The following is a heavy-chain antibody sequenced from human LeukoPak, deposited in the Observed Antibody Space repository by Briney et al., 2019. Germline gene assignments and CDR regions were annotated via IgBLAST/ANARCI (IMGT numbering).Heavy chain of an antibody. CDR1: GFTFSSYW. Sequence: HPGGSLRLSCAASGFTFSSYWMTWVRQAPGKGLEWVANIKQDGSEKYYVDSVKGRFTISRDNAKNSLYLQMNSLRAEDTAVYYCARDAFSRISIFGVVSDAFDIWGQGTMVTVPS. V-gene: IGHV3-7*01. CDR3: ARDAFSRISIFGVVSDAFDI. D-gene: IGHD3-3*01. J-gene: IGHJ3*02. CDR2: IKQDGSEK.